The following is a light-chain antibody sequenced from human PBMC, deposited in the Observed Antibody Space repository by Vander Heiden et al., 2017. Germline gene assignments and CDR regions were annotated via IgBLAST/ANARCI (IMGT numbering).Light chain of an antibody. CDR2: DVS. V-gene: IGLV2-14*03. CDR3: SSYSNTAVF. J-gene: IGLJ2*01. CDR1: SSDFDDDNF. Sequence: QSVLTQPASVSGSPGQSITISCTGASSDFDDDNFVSWYRQYPGKAPQLLIYDVSFRPSALSYRFPASRSGNTASLTISGLQAEDEADYYCSSYSNTAVFFGGGTKLTVL.